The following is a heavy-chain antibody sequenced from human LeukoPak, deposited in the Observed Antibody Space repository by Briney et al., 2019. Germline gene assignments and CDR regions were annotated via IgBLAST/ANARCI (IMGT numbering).Heavy chain of an antibody. D-gene: IGHD5-18*01. J-gene: IGHJ6*03. CDR1: GGSISSYC. CDR3: ARASARGYSYGYYYMDV. CDR2: IYYSGST. V-gene: IGHV4-59*01. Sequence: SETLSLTCTVSGGSISSYCWSWIRQPPGKGLEWIGSIYYSGSTNYNPSLKSRVTISVDTSKNQFSLKLSSVTAADTAVYYCARASARGYSYGYYYMDVWGKGTTVTVSS.